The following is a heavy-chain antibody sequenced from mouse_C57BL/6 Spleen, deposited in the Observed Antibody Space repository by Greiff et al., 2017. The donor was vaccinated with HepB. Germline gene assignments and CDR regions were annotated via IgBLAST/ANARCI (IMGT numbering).Heavy chain of an antibody. CDR1: GFNIKNTY. D-gene: IGHD2-4*01. V-gene: IGHV14-3*01. CDR3: ARDDYDEGPPGYY. CDR2: IDPANGNT. J-gene: IGHJ2*01. Sequence: VQLQQSVAELVRPGASVKLSCTASGFNIKNTYMHWVKQRPEQGLEWIGRIDPANGNTKYAPKFQGKATITADTSSTTAYLQLSSLTSEVTAIYYSARDDYDEGPPGYYWGQGTTLTVSS.